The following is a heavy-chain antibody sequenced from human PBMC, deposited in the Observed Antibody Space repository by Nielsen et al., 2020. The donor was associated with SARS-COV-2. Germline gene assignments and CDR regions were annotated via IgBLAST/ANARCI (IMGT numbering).Heavy chain of an antibody. V-gene: IGHV1-69*01. CDR2: IIPIFGTA. J-gene: IGHJ5*02. CDR3: AGTGTTYSSSWYRPGGWFDP. D-gene: IGHD6-13*01. Sequence: WVRQAPGQGLEWMGGIIPIFGTANYAQKFQGRVTITADESTSTAYMELSSLRSEDTAVYYCAGTGTTYSSSWYRPGGWFDPWGQGTLVTVSS.